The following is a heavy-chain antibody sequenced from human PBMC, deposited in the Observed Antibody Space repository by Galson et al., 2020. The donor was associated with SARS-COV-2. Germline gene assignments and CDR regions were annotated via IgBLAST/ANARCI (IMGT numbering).Heavy chain of an antibody. D-gene: IGHD3-9*01. Sequence: SGPTLMKPTQALTLTCTFSGFSLSTSGVGVGWIRQPPGKALEWLGIIYWNEDKRYYPSLKTRLTITKDTSKNQVVLTVTKMDPVDTATYYCAHTQRTHYDDLTGFSAFDIWGQGTMVAVSS. CDR3: AHTQRTHYDDLTGFSAFDI. CDR1: GFSLSTSGVG. CDR2: IYWNEDK. V-gene: IGHV2-5*01. J-gene: IGHJ3*02.